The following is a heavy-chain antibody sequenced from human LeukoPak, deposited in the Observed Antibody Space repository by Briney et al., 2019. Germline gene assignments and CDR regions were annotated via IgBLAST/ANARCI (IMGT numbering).Heavy chain of an antibody. CDR2: MRYDGSNK. D-gene: IGHD2-21*01. CDR1: GFTFSSYG. CDR3: ARAQGPYCGGDCYIPPTD. V-gene: IGHV3-30*02. Sequence: HPGGSLRLSCAASGFTFSSYGMHWVRQAPGKGLEWVAFMRYDGSNKYYRNSVKGRFTISRDNSKYTLYLQMNSLRAEDTAVYYCARAQGPYCGGDCYIPPTDWGQGTLVTVSS. J-gene: IGHJ4*02.